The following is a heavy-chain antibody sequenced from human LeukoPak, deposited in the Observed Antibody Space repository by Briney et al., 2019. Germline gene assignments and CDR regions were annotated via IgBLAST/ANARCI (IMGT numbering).Heavy chain of an antibody. CDR3: AKAKYDFWSGRDAFDI. CDR2: ISGSGGST. CDR1: GFTFSSYA. D-gene: IGHD3-3*01. Sequence: PGGSLRLSCAASGFTFSSYAMSWVRQAPGKGLEWVSAISGSGGSTYYADSVKGRFTISRDNSKNTLYLQMNSLRAEDTAVYYCAKAKYDFWSGRDAFDIWGQGTMVTVSS. V-gene: IGHV3-23*01. J-gene: IGHJ3*02.